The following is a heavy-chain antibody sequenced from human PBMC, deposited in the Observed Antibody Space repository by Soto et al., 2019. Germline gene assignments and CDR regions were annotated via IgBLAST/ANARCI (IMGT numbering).Heavy chain of an antibody. CDR2: IYYSGST. CDR1: GGSISSYY. V-gene: IGHV4-59*01. Sequence: SETLSLTCTVSGGSISSYYWSWIRQPPGKGLEWIGYIYYSGSTNYNPSLKSRVTISVDTSKNQFSLKLSSVTAADTAVYYCARSIAVAGLFDYWGQGTLVTGSS. D-gene: IGHD6-19*01. CDR3: ARSIAVAGLFDY. J-gene: IGHJ4*02.